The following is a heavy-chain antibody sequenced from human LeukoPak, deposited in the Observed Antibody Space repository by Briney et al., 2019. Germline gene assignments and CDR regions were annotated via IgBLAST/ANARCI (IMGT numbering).Heavy chain of an antibody. CDR2: TYYRSRWHN. V-gene: IGHV6-1*01. D-gene: IGHD1-26*01. CDR3: AKSGSYLEYLQH. CDR1: GDSVSGNIAT. J-gene: IGHJ1*01. Sequence: SQTLSLTCAISGDSVSGNIATWNWIRQSPSRGLEWLGRTYYRSRWHNVYAESVKSRITINPDTSKNQFSLFLNSVTPEDTAVYYCAKSGSYLEYLQHWGQGTPVTVSS.